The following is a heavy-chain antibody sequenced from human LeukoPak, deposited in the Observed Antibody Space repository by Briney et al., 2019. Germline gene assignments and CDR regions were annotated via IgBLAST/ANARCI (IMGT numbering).Heavy chain of an antibody. Sequence: PSETLSLTCTVSGGSISSHYWSWIRQPPGKGLEWIGYIYYSGSTNYNPSLKSRDTISVDTSKNQFSLKLSSVTAADTAVYYCARSITMVRGVPQPFDYWGQGTLVTVSS. V-gene: IGHV4-59*11. CDR2: IYYSGST. CDR3: ARSITMVRGVPQPFDY. D-gene: IGHD3-10*01. CDR1: GGSISSHY. J-gene: IGHJ4*02.